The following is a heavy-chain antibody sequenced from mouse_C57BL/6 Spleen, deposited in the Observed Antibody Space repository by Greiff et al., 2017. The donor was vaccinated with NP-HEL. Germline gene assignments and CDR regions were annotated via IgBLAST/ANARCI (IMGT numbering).Heavy chain of an antibody. J-gene: IGHJ2*01. Sequence: EVQLLESGGGLVQPKASLKLSCAASGYSFTTYAMNWVRQAPGQGLEWVARISRKSNNYASNHAYSVKDRFTISREDSESMLYLQRNNLKTEDTAKYYGVRHGYLDYWGQGTTLTVSS. V-gene: IGHV10-1*01. CDR3: VRHGYLDY. CDR1: GYSFTTYA. CDR2: ISRKSNNYAS.